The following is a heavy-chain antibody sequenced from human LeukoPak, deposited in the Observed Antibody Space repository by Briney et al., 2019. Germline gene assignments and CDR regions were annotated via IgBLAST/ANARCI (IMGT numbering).Heavy chain of an antibody. J-gene: IGHJ1*01. CDR2: MNPNSGNT. V-gene: IGHV1-8*02. D-gene: IGHD3-10*01. Sequence: ASVKVSCKASGFSFTSFGFSWVRQATGQGLEWMGWMNPNSGNTGYAQKFQGRVTMTRNTSISTAYMELSSLRSEDTAVYYCARGHRGGIKLLWFGDPTPEYFQHWGQGTLVTVSS. CDR3: ARGHRGGIKLLWFGDPTPEYFQH. CDR1: GFSFTSFG.